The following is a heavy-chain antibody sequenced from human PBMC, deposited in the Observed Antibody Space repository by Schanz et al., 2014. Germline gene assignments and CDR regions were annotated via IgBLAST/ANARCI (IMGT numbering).Heavy chain of an antibody. CDR1: GFTFSNYD. CDR2: IGPASDP. D-gene: IGHD2-2*01. J-gene: IGHJ4*02. CDR3: TRGRRGDCRRTSCTFYFDY. V-gene: IGHV3-13*05. Sequence: EVQLVESGGGLVQPGGSLRLSCAASGFTFSNYDMHWVRQAIGKGLEWVSGIGPASDPYYAGSVKGRFTISRENGKNSLSLQMNSLRPGDTPVYSCTRGRRGDCRRTSCTFYFDYWGQGTLVTVSS.